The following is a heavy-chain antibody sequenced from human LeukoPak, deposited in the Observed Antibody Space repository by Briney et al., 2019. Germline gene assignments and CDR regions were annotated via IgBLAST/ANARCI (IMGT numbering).Heavy chain of an antibody. V-gene: IGHV3-30*02. CDR1: GFTFSSYG. CDR3: AKDLDRELLSPFDY. CDR2: IRYDGSNK. Sequence: GGSLRLSCAASGFTFSSYGMHWVRQAPGKGLEWVAFIRYDGSNKYYADSVKGRFTISRDNSKNTLYLQMNSLRAEDTAVYYCAKDLDRELLSPFDYWGQGTLVTVSS. D-gene: IGHD1-26*01. J-gene: IGHJ4*02.